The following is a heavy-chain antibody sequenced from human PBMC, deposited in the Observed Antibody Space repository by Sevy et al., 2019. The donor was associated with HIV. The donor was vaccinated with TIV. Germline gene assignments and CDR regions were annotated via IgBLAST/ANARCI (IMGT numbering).Heavy chain of an antibody. D-gene: IGHD3-10*01. Sequence: ASVKVSCKASGYSITGNYIHWVRQAPGQGLEWMGWMNPKSGETKHAQKFQGRVTMTRDTSTSTAYMELTSLRSDDTAVYYCAKDREWFGGYFDIWGQGTMITVSS. J-gene: IGHJ3*02. CDR1: GYSITGNY. V-gene: IGHV1-2*02. CDR3: AKDREWFGGYFDI. CDR2: MNPKSGET.